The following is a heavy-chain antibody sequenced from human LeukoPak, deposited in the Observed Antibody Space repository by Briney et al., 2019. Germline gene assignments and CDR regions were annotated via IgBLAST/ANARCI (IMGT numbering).Heavy chain of an antibody. CDR2: IGTAGDT. D-gene: IGHD6-13*01. Sequence: GGSLRLSCAASGFTFSSYDMHWVRHATGKGLEWVSAIGTAGDTYYPGSVKGRFTISRENAKNSLYLQMNSLRAEDTAVYYCARGPRHSSSWYDFGQDYYYYYGMDVWGQGTTVTVSS. J-gene: IGHJ6*02. CDR1: GFTFSSYD. V-gene: IGHV3-13*01. CDR3: ARGPRHSSSWYDFGQDYYYYYGMDV.